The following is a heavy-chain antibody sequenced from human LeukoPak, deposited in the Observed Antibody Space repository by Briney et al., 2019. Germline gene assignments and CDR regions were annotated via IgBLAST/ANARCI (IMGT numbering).Heavy chain of an antibody. CDR3: AREWDTSSFDPRASGDY. V-gene: IGHV4-39*07. CDR1: GGSISSSSYS. D-gene: IGHD3-9*01. CDR2: IYYSGST. Sequence: SETLSLTCTVSGGSISSSSYSWGWIRQPPGKGLEWIGNIYYSGSTFYNPSLKSRVTISLDTSKHQFSLKLTSETAADTAVYYCAREWDTSSFDPRASGDYWGQGTPVTVS. J-gene: IGHJ4*02.